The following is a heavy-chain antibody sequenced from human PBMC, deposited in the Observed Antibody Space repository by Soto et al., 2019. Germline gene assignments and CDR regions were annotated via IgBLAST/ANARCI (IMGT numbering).Heavy chain of an antibody. J-gene: IGHJ4*02. V-gene: IGHV3-30*18. CDR1: GFTFSNYG. CDR3: AKDHLTTTVTTVGY. D-gene: IGHD4-17*01. Sequence: QVPLVESGGGVVQPGRSLRLSCAASGFTFSNYGMHWVRQAPGKGLEWVAVISYHGSDKYYADSVKGRFTISRDNCKNTLYLQMDSLRAEDTAVYYGAKDHLTTTVTTVGYWGQGTLVTVSS. CDR2: ISYHGSDK.